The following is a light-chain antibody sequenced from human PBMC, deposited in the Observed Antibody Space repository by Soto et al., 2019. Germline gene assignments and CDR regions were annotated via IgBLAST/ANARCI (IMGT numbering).Light chain of an antibody. V-gene: IGKV3-15*01. J-gene: IGKJ1*01. Sequence: EILMTQSPATLSVSPGERATLSCRASQSISSNLAWYRHKPGQAPRLLIYDAFTRATGIPARFSGSGSGTEFTLTISSLQSEDFAVYYCQQYNNWPETFGQGTKVDIK. CDR2: DAF. CDR1: QSISSN. CDR3: QQYNNWPET.